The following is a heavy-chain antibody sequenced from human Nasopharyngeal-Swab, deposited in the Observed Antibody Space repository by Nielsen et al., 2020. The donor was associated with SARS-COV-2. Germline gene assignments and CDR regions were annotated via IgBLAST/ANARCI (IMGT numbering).Heavy chain of an antibody. CDR3: ARDQGWAVAGYYYYYGMDV. Sequence: SETLSLTCAVYGGSFSGYYWSWIRQHPGKGLEWIGYIYYSGSTYYNPSLKSRVTISVDTSKNQFSLKLSSVTAADTAVYYCARDQGWAVAGYYYYYGMDVWGQGTTVTVSS. CDR2: IYYSGST. V-gene: IGHV4-59*01. D-gene: IGHD6-19*01. CDR1: GGSFSGYY. J-gene: IGHJ6*02.